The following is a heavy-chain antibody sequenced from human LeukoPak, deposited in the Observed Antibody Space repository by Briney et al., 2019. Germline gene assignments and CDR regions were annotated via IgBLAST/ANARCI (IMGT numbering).Heavy chain of an antibody. CDR1: GYTFTSYY. CDR2: INPSGGST. J-gene: IGHJ4*02. Sequence: ASVKVSCKASGYTFTSYYMHWVRQAPGQGLEWMGIINPSGGSTSYAQKFQGRITVTRDTSTSTVYMELRSLRPEDTAVYYCARREVTTDYFDYWGQGTLVTVSS. CDR3: ARREVTTDYFDY. D-gene: IGHD4-17*01. V-gene: IGHV1-46*01.